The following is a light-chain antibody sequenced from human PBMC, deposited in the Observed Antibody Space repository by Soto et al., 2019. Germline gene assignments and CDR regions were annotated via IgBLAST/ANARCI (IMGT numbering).Light chain of an antibody. CDR3: QQSYSTLGG. CDR1: QSVSSSY. Sequence: EIVLTQSPGTLSLSPWERATLSCRASQSVSSSYLAWYQQKPGQAPRLLIYGASSRATGIPDRFSGSGSGTDFTLTISRLEPEDFATYYCQQSYSTLGGFGQGTRLEIK. V-gene: IGKV3-20*01. CDR2: GAS. J-gene: IGKJ5*01.